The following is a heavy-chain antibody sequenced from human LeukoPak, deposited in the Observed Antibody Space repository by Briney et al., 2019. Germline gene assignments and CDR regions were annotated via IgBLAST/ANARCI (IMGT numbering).Heavy chain of an antibody. Sequence: ASVKVSCKASGYTFTGYYMHWVRQAPGQGLEWMGWINPNSGGTNYAQKFQGRVTMTRDMSTSTVYMELSSLRSEDTAVYYCARDRGYCSSTSCYSPLNWFDPWGQGTLVTVSS. J-gene: IGHJ5*02. D-gene: IGHD2-2*02. CDR3: ARDRGYCSSTSCYSPLNWFDP. CDR1: GYTFTGYY. V-gene: IGHV1-2*02. CDR2: INPNSGGT.